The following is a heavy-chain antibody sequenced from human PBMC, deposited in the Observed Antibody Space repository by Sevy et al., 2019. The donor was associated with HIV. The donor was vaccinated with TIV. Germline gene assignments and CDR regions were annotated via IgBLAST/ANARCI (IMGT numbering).Heavy chain of an antibody. CDR3: ASDYS. CDR2: IWFDGSNK. V-gene: IGHV3-33*01. Sequence: GGSLRLSCATSGFTFNSYGMHWVRQAPGKGLEWVALIWFDGSNKYYADSVKGRFTISRDNAKNSVYLQMSSLRVEDTAMYYCASDYSWGQGTLVTVSS. CDR1: GFTFNSYG. J-gene: IGHJ4*02.